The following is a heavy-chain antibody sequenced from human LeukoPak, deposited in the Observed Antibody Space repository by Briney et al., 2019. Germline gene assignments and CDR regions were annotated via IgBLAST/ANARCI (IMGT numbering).Heavy chain of an antibody. J-gene: IGHJ4*02. CDR3: ARDLWLLGDIDY. Sequence: PGRSLRLSCSASGFTFDNYAMHWVRQAPMKGLEWVASINWRSDEIGYADSVKGRFTISRDNSKNTLYLQMNSLRAEDTAVYYCARDLWLLGDIDYWGQGTLVTVSS. CDR1: GFTFDNYA. D-gene: IGHD5-12*01. CDR2: INWRSDEI. V-gene: IGHV3-9*01.